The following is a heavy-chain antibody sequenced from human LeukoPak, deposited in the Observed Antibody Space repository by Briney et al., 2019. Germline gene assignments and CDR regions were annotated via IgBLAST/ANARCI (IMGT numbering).Heavy chain of an antibody. D-gene: IGHD3-16*01. V-gene: IGHV4-59*01. CDR2: IHPSGST. CDR1: GGSIRSYY. Sequence: PSETLSLTCTVSGGSIRSYYWSWIRQPPGKKLEWIGYIHPSGSTSYNPSLRSRVAISADTSRNQVSLNLKFLTSADTAVYYCARDGGAPIYGLDVWGQGTTVTVSS. CDR3: ARDGGAPIYGLDV. J-gene: IGHJ6*02.